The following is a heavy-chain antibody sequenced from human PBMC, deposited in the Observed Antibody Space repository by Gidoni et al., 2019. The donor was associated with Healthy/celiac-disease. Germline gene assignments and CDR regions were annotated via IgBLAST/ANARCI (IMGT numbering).Heavy chain of an antibody. CDR1: GCSFSSYA. CDR3: ARGPKRYYYYMDV. CDR2: ISYDGRNK. Sequence: QVQLVASAGGVVQPGSSLRLPCAAPGCSFSSYAMLWVRHDPGKGLEWMAVISYDGRNKYYADSVKGRFTISRDKSKNTLYLQMNSLRTEDTAVYYCARGPKRYYYYMDVWGKGTTVTVSS. J-gene: IGHJ6*03. V-gene: IGHV3-30*04.